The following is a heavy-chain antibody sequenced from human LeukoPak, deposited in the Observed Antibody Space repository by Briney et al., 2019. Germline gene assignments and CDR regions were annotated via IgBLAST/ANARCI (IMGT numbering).Heavy chain of an antibody. CDR2: ISYSGNT. CDR3: ARGVGSGYTDY. D-gene: IGHD3-22*01. J-gene: IGHJ4*02. Sequence: SETLSLTCTVSGYSISSNYYWTWIRQPPGKGLEWIGFISYSGNTNYNPSLKSRVTISLDTSKNQFSLKLISVTAADTAVYYCARGVGSGYTDYWGQGALVTVSS. CDR1: GYSISSNYY. V-gene: IGHV4-61*01.